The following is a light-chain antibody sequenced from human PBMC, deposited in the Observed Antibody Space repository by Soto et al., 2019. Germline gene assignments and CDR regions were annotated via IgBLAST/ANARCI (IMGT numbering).Light chain of an antibody. CDR1: LTTSIY. CDR3: QQSYSAPPT. V-gene: IGKV1-39*01. J-gene: IGKJ1*01. CDR2: AAS. Sequence: DNQLTQSPSSLSAYLGDRVTITCRASLTTSIYLNWYQHKPGKAPRPLIYAASNLQSGVRSRFSGSGSGTDFTLTISSLQAEDFATYYCQQSYSAPPTFGQGTKVESK.